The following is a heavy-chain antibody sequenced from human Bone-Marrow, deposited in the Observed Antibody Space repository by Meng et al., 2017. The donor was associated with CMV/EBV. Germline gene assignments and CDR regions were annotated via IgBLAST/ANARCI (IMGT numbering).Heavy chain of an antibody. J-gene: IGHJ4*02. CDR1: GGTFSRYA. D-gene: IGHD6-6*01. V-gene: IGHV1-69*05. CDR2: IIPIFGTA. CDR3: ARAGGEYSSSNYYFDY. Sequence: GGTFSRYAISWVRQAPGQGLEWMGGIIPIFGTANYAQKFQGRVTIPTDESTSTAYMELSSLRSEDTAVYYCARAGGEYSSSNYYFDYWGQGTLVTVSS.